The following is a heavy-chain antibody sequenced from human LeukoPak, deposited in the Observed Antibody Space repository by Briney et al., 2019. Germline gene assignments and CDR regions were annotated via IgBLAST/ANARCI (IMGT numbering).Heavy chain of an antibody. CDR2: IDPSDAYT. J-gene: IGHJ4*02. Sequence: GESLKISCKGSGYSFTSYWISWVRQMPGKGLEWMGRIDPSDAYTNYSPSFQGHVTISSDKSIKTAYLQWSSLKPSDTAMYYCARHEGYSSSAEVYWGQGTLVTVSS. CDR1: GYSFTSYW. CDR3: ARHEGYSSSAEVY. D-gene: IGHD6-13*01. V-gene: IGHV5-10-1*01.